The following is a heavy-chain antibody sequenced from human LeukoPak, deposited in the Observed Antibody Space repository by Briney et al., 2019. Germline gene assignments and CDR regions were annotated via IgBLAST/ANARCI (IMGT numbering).Heavy chain of an antibody. CDR2: INPSGGST. CDR1: GYTFTGYY. Sequence: ASVKVSCKASGYTFTGYYMHWVRQAPGQGLEWMGIINPSGGSTSYAQKFQGRVTMTRDTSTSTVYMELSSLRSEDTAVYYCARDYYDSSGYFKVWFDPWGQGTLVTVSS. J-gene: IGHJ5*02. D-gene: IGHD3-22*01. V-gene: IGHV1-46*01. CDR3: ARDYYDSSGYFKVWFDP.